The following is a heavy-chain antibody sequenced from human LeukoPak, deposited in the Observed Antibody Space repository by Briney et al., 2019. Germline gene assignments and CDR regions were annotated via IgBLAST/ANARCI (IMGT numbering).Heavy chain of an antibody. CDR3: ARTYYYGSGRYFDY. V-gene: IGHV4-59*13. D-gene: IGHD3-10*01. CDR1: GGSISSYY. Sequence: SETLSLTCTVSGGSISSYYWSWIRQPPGKGLDWIGYIYHSGSTNYNPSLKSRFTISLDTSKNQFSLKLSSVTAADTAVYYCARTYYYGSGRYFDYWGQGTLVTVS. J-gene: IGHJ4*02. CDR2: IYHSGST.